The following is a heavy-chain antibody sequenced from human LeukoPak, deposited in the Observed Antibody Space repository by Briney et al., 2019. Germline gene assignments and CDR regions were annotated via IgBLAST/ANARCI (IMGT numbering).Heavy chain of an antibody. CDR2: MNPVSGNT. D-gene: IGHD3-9*01. CDR3: VRDRYYDTLTGYYPGFDP. V-gene: IGHV1-8*01. Sequence: ASVKVSCKASGYTFSSSDINWVRQAPGQGLEWMGWMNPVSGNTGYAQKFQGRVTMTRGTSISTAYMELSSLTSEDTAVYYCVRDRYYDTLTGYYPGFDPWGQGTLVTVSS. CDR1: GYTFSSSD. J-gene: IGHJ5*02.